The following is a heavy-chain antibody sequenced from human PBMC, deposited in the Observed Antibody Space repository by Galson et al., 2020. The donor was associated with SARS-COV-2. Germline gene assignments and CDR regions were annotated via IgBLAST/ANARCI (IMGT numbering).Heavy chain of an antibody. J-gene: IGHJ4*02. Sequence: GGSLRLSCAASGFTFSGSGMTWVRQAPGKGLEWVASIKHDGSEKYYVDSVKGRFTISRDNAKSSLYLQMNSLRAEDTAVYYCARARGGNYDYWGQGTLVTVSS. D-gene: IGHD1-7*01. CDR2: IKHDGSEK. CDR1: GFTFSGSG. CDR3: ARARGGNYDY. V-gene: IGHV3-7*04.